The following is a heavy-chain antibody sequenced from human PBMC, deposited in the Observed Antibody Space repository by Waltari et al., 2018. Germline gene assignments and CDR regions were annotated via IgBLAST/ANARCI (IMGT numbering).Heavy chain of an antibody. CDR3: ARATNHAFDN. CDR2: IKEDGSAQ. V-gene: IGHV3-7*01. CDR1: EFAFGSGW. J-gene: IGHJ4*02. Sequence: EVQVVESGGGLVQPGGSLRLSCAPSEFAFGSGWISWLRQAPGQGREWVANIKEDGSAQYYLDSVRGRFTISRDNTKNSLFLQMNSLRAEDTAVYFCARATNHAFDNWGQGTLVTVSS.